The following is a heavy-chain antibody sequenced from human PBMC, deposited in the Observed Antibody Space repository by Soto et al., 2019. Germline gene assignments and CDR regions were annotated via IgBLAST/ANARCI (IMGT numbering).Heavy chain of an antibody. CDR3: ARVLPGYSSSWYNWFDP. J-gene: IGHJ5*02. CDR2: ISSSSSYI. V-gene: IGHV3-21*01. D-gene: IGHD6-13*01. CDR1: GFTFSSYS. Sequence: PGGSLRLSCAASGFTFSSYSMNWVRQAPGKGLEWVSSISSSSSYIYYADSVKGRFTIPRDNAKNSLYLQMNSLRAEDTAVYYCARVLPGYSSSWYNWFDPWGQGTLVTVSS.